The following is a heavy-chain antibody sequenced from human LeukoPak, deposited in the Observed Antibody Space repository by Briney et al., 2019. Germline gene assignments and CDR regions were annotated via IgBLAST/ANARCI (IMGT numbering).Heavy chain of an antibody. CDR1: GFTFSSYW. CDR3: ARDVGGAGSH. Sequence: PGGSLRLSCAASGFTFSSYWMHWVRQAPGEGLVWVSRINEHGSITDYADSVKDRFTISRDNAKNTLYLHMNSLRAEDRAMYYCARDVGGAGSHWGQGTLVTVSS. D-gene: IGHD3-10*01. CDR2: INEHGSIT. J-gene: IGHJ4*02. V-gene: IGHV3-74*01.